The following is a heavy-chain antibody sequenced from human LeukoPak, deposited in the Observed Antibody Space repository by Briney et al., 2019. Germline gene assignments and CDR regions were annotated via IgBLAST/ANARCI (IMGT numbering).Heavy chain of an antibody. J-gene: IGHJ4*02. Sequence: SETLSLTFAVSGFSLSRGFYWGWVRQPPRKGLEGIGSIYHSGSTYYNPSLKSRVTISVDTSKNQFSLKLSSVTAADTAVYYCARGGAATGNFDYWGQGTLVTVSS. CDR1: GFSLSRGFY. CDR3: ARGGAATGNFDY. V-gene: IGHV4-38-2*01. CDR2: IYHSGST. D-gene: IGHD2-15*01.